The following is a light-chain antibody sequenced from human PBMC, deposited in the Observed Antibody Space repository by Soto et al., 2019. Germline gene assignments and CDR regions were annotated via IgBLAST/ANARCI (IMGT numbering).Light chain of an antibody. J-gene: IGKJ2*01. CDR1: QSISSY. V-gene: IGKV1-39*01. CDR2: AAS. Sequence: DIQMTQSPSSLSASVGDRVTITCRASQSISSYLNWYQQKPGIAPKLLIYAASSLQSGGPSRFSGSGSGTDFTLTISSLQPEDFATYYCQQSYSTPYTFGQGTKLEIK. CDR3: QQSYSTPYT.